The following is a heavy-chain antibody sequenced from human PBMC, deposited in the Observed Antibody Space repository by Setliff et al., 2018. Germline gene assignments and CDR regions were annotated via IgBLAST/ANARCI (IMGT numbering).Heavy chain of an antibody. CDR2: MYYSGKT. D-gene: IGHD4-4*01. Sequence: ETLSLTCTVSGGYIARSYFYWGWIRQSPGKGLEWIGTMYYSGKTFYMPSRQSRVTISAATSTNQLSLKLSSVTAADTAVYYCSRGPSKVQFDTWGRGIPVTVSS. CDR1: GGYIARSYFY. V-gene: IGHV4-39*01. J-gene: IGHJ5*02. CDR3: SRGPSKVQFDT.